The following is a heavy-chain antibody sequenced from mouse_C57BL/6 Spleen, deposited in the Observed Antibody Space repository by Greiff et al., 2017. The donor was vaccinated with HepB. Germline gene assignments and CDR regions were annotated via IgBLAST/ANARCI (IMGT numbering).Heavy chain of an antibody. CDR3: ARNPEFAGYFDV. CDR1: GFTFTDYY. J-gene: IGHJ1*03. V-gene: IGHV7-3*01. Sequence: EVQVVESGGGLVQPGGSLSLSCAASGFTFTDYYMSWVRQPPGKALEWLGFIRNKANGYTTEYSASVKGRFTISRDNSQSILYLQMNALRAEDSATYYCARNPEFAGYFDVWGTGTTVTVSS. CDR2: IRNKANGYTT.